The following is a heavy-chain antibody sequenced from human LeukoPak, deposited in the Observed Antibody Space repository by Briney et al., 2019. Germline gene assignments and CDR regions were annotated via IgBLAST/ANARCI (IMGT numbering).Heavy chain of an antibody. CDR3: ARHVFPYGSGWYYFDY. Sequence: SETLSLTCTVSGGSISSYYWSWIRQPPGKGLEWIGYIYYSGSTNYNPSLKSRVTISVDTSKNQFSLKLSSVTAADTAVYYCARHVFPYGSGWYYFDYWGQGTLVTVSS. CDR2: IYYSGST. D-gene: IGHD6-19*01. CDR1: GGSISSYY. V-gene: IGHV4-59*08. J-gene: IGHJ4*02.